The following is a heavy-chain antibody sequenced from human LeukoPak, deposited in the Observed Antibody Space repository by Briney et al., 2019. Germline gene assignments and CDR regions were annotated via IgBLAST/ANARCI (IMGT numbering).Heavy chain of an antibody. CDR3: ARDVSRYYDFWSGYLIDY. CDR2: ISAYNGNT. D-gene: IGHD3-3*01. CDR1: GYTFTSYG. J-gene: IGHJ4*02. V-gene: IGHV1-18*01. Sequence: ASVKVSCKASGYTFTSYGISWVRQAPGQGLEWMGWISAYNGNTNYAQKLQGRVTMTTDTSTGTAYMELRSLRSDDTAVYYCARDVSRYYDFWSGYLIDYWGQGTLVTVSS.